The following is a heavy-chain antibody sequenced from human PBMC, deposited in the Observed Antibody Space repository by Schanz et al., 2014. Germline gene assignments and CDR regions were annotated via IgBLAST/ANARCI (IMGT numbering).Heavy chain of an antibody. CDR2: ISGSGGST. Sequence: GQLVESGGGVVQPGRSLRLSCAASGFTFSSYAMHWVRQAPGKGLEWVSAISGSGGSTVYADSVKGRFTISRDNSKNTVYLQMNSLRGEDTGMYYCARGDPVAGLDYWGRGTLVTVSS. CDR1: GFTFSSYA. CDR3: ARGDPVAGLDY. J-gene: IGHJ4*02. V-gene: IGHV3-23*04.